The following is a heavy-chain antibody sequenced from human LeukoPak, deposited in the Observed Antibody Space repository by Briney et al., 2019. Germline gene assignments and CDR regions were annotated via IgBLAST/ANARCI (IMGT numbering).Heavy chain of an antibody. D-gene: IGHD3-22*01. J-gene: IGHJ3*02. CDR3: ARSPEYYYDSSGYSDAFDI. V-gene: IGHV4-59*01. CDR1: GGSISSYY. Sequence: SETLSLTCTVSGGSISSYYWSWIRQPPGKGLEWIGYIYYSGSTNYNPSLKSRVTISVDTSKNQFSLKLSSVTAADTAVYYCARSPEYYYDSSGYSDAFDIWGRGTMVTVSS. CDR2: IYYSGST.